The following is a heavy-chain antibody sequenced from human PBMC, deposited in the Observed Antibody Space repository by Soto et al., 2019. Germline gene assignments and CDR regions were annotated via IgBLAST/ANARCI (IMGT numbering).Heavy chain of an antibody. V-gene: IGHV1-69*13. CDR1: GGTFSSYA. CDR3: ARAQGSGYSSGWVLDAFDI. J-gene: IGHJ3*02. CDR2: IIPIFGTA. Sequence: SVKVSCKAPGGTFSSYAISWVRQAPGQGLEWMGGIIPIFGTANYAQKFQGRVTITADESPSTAYMELRSLRTEDTAVYYCARAQGSGYSSGWVLDAFDIWGQGTMVTVSS. D-gene: IGHD6-19*01.